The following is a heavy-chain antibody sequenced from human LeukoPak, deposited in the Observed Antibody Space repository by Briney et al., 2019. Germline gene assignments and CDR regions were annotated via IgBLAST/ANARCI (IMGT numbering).Heavy chain of an antibody. CDR3: ARDLVRGYERYFDY. J-gene: IGHJ4*02. CDR2: IYSSGST. Sequence: SETLSLTCNVSGGSIRGYYWSWIRQPPGKGLEWIGYIYSSGSTNYNPSLTSRVTISVDTSKNQFSLKLSSVTAADTAVYYCARDLVRGYERYFDYWGQGTLVTVSS. V-gene: IGHV4-59*01. CDR1: GGSIRGYY. D-gene: IGHD5-12*01.